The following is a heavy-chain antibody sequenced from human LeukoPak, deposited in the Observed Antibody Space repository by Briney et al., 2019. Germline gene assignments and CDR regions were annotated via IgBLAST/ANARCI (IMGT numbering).Heavy chain of an antibody. Sequence: SETLSLTCTVSGGSTSYYYWSWIRQPPGKGLEWIGYIYYSGTTNYNPSLKSRVTISVDTSKNQFSLKLSSVTAADTAVYYCARHLKTDMVKAHFDYWGQGTLVTVSS. CDR1: GGSTSYYY. D-gene: IGHD5-18*01. J-gene: IGHJ4*02. CDR3: ARHLKTDMVKAHFDY. CDR2: IYYSGTT. V-gene: IGHV4-59*08.